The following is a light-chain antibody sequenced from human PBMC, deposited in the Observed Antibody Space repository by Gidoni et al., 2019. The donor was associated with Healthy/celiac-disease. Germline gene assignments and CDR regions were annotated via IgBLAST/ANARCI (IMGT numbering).Light chain of an antibody. J-gene: IGLJ3*02. CDR2: DVS. CDR3: SSYTSSSAWV. V-gene: IGLV2-14*01. CDR1: SSDVGGYNY. Sequence: QSALTQPASVSGSPGQSITISCTGTSSDVGGYNYVSWYQQHPGKAPKLMIYDVSNQPSGVSNFFSGSKSGNTASLTISGLQAEDEADYYCSSYTSSSAWVFGGGTKLTVL.